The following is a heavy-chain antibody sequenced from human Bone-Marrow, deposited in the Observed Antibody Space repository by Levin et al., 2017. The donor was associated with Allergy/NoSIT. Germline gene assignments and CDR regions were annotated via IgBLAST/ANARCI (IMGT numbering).Heavy chain of an antibody. Sequence: LSLTCAASGFTFRTYGMYWVRQAPGKGLEWVAVISSDGSNKYYADSVKGRFTISRDNSKNTLYLQMNSLRSDDTAVYYCANDRLYWGQGTLVTVSS. CDR2: ISSDGSNK. V-gene: IGHV3-30*18. CDR3: ANDRLY. D-gene: IGHD6-25*01. CDR1: GFTFRTYG. J-gene: IGHJ4*02.